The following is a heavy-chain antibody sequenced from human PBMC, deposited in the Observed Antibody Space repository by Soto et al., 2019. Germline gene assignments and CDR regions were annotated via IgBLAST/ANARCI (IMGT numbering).Heavy chain of an antibody. CDR2: ISSNGGNT. CDR1: GSTFSNSA. CDR3: ASLRQDGSGWYYFDY. Sequence: PGGSLRLSCSASGSTFSNSAMHWVRQAPGKGLEYVSTISSNGGNTYYADSVKDRFTISRDNPKNTLYLQMNSLRAEDTAVYYCASLRQDGSGWYYFDYWGHGTLVTVSS. J-gene: IGHJ4*01. D-gene: IGHD6-19*01. V-gene: IGHV3-64*04.